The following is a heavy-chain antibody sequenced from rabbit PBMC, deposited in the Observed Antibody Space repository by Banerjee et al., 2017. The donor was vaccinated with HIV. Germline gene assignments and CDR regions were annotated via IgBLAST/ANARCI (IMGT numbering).Heavy chain of an antibody. CDR2: IDPIFGIT. V-gene: IGHV1S7*01. CDR3: ARDLAGVIGWNFSL. Sequence: QTLEESGGGLVQPGGSLKLSCTASGFTLSSYYMNWVRQAPGKGLEWIGYIDPIFGITYYANWVNGRFSISRENAQNTVFLQMTSLTAADTATYCCARDLAGVIGWNFSLWGPGTLVTVS. J-gene: IGHJ4*01. CDR1: GFTLSSYY. D-gene: IGHD4-1*01.